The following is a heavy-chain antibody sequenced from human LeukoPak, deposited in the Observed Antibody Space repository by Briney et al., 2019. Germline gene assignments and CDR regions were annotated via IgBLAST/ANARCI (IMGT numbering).Heavy chain of an antibody. D-gene: IGHD6-13*01. Sequence: SQTLSLTCAIAGDSVSNNTTTWNWIRQSPSRGHEWLGRTYYRSKWYSDYAVSVRGRITINPDTSKNQFSLQLNSVTPEDTAVYYCARDLSSYWYDHFDSWGQGTLVTVSS. V-gene: IGHV6-1*01. CDR3: ARDLSSYWYDHFDS. CDR1: GDSVSNNTTT. J-gene: IGHJ4*02. CDR2: TYYRSKWYS.